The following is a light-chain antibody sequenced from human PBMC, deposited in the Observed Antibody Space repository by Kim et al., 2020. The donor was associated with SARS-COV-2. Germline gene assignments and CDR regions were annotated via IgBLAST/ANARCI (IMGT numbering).Light chain of an antibody. J-gene: IGKJ3*01. CDR3: QQYGNFPLT. CDR2: NAS. V-gene: IGKV3-11*01. CDR1: QSFSSC. Sequence: LPPGYRATIPSLASQSFSSCLAWYQQKPGQVPSLLIYNASSMEAGIPSRFSGSGSGTDFTLTISSLEPDDFAIYYCQQYGNFPLTFGQGTKLDIK.